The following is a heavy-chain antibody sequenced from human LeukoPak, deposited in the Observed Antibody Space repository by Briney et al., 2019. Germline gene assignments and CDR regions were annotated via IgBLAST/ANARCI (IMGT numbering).Heavy chain of an antibody. CDR2: IYYSGDT. Sequence: SETLSLTCTVSGGSISRSSYYWGWIRQPPGKGLEWIGSIYYSGDTYYRPSLKSRVTISVDTSKNQVSLKLSSVTAADTAVYYCARRPSRSPFDYWGQGTLLTVPS. CDR1: GGSISRSSYY. J-gene: IGHJ4*02. CDR3: ARRPSRSPFDY. V-gene: IGHV4-39*01.